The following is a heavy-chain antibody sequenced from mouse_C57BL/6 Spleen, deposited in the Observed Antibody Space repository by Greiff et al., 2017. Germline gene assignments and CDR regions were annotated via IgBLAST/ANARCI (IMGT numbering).Heavy chain of an antibody. CDR3: ARDYYGSGDY. Sequence: VQLQQSGPELVKPGASVKISCKASGYSFTGYYMHWVKQSPEKSLEWIGEINPSTGGTTYNQKFKAKATLTVDKSSSTAYMQLKSLTSEDSAVYYCARDYYGSGDYWGQGTTLTVSS. V-gene: IGHV1-42*01. CDR2: INPSTGGT. D-gene: IGHD1-1*01. CDR1: GYSFTGYY. J-gene: IGHJ2*01.